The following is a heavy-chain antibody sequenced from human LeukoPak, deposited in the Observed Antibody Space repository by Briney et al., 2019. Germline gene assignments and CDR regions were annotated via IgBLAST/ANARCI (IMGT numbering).Heavy chain of an antibody. V-gene: IGHV1-46*01. CDR2: ISPSGGST. J-gene: IGHJ4*02. CDR1: GYTFTSYY. D-gene: IGHD3-22*01. Sequence: ASVKVSCKASGYTFTSYYMHWVRQAPGQGLEWMGIISPSGGSTSYAQKFQGRVTMTRDMSTSTVYMELSSLRSEDTAVYYCARTYYDSSGYYNYFDYWGQGTLVTVSS. CDR3: ARTYYDSSGYYNYFDY.